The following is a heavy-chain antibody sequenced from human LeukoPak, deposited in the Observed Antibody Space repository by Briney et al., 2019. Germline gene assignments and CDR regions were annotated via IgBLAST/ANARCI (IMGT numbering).Heavy chain of an antibody. CDR3: ARDTFIAARQRFDY. Sequence: GGSLRLSCAASGFTFSSYSMNWVRQAPGKGLGWVSSISSSSSYIYYADSVKGRFTISRDNAKNSLYLQMNSLRAEDTAVYYCARDTFIAARQRFDYWGQGTLVTVSS. J-gene: IGHJ4*02. D-gene: IGHD6-6*01. V-gene: IGHV3-21*01. CDR2: ISSSSSYI. CDR1: GFTFSSYS.